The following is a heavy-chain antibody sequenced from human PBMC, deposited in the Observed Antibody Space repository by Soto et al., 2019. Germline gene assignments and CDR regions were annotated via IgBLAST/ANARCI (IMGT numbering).Heavy chain of an antibody. D-gene: IGHD1-26*01. V-gene: IGHV4-34*01. CDR1: GGSFSGYY. J-gene: IGHJ4*02. Sequence: QVQLQQWGAGLLKPSETLSLTCAVYGGSFSGYYWSWIRQPPGKGLEWIGEINHSGSTNYNPSLKSRVTISVDTSKNQFSLKLSSVTAADTAVYYCARVSGSYYPYWGQGTLVTVSS. CDR2: INHSGST. CDR3: ARVSGSYYPY.